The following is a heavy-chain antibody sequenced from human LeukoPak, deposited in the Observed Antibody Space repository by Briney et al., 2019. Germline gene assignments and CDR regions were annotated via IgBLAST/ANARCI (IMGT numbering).Heavy chain of an antibody. Sequence: PGGSLRLSCAASGFTFSSCGMHWVRQAPGKGLEWVAVIWYDGSNKYYADSVKGRFTISRDNSKNTLYLQMNSLRAEDTAVYYCAKGQPAHYYYYYMDVWGKGTTVTVSS. CDR3: AKGQPAHYYYYYMDV. V-gene: IGHV3-33*06. J-gene: IGHJ6*03. CDR1: GFTFSSCG. CDR2: IWYDGSNK.